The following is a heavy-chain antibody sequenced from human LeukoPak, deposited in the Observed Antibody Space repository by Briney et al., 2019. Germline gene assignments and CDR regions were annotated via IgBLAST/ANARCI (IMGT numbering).Heavy chain of an antibody. CDR1: GFTFSDYY. V-gene: IGHV3-11*04. J-gene: IGHJ6*03. D-gene: IGHD3-10*01. Sequence: GGSLRLSCAASGFTFSDYYMNWVRQAPGKGLEWVSYISSSGSTIYYADSVKGRFTISRDNAKNSLYLQMNSLRAEDTAVYYCAREALLWFGELYYYYMDVWGKGTTVTISS. CDR3: AREALLWFGELYYYYMDV. CDR2: ISSSGSTI.